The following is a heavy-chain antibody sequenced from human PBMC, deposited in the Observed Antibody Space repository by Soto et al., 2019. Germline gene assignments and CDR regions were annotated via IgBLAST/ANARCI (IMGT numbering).Heavy chain of an antibody. CDR3: AHSSLLWFGESRYYFDY. J-gene: IGHJ4*02. CDR1: GFSLSTSGVG. Sequence: SGPTLVNPTQTLTLTCTFSGFSLSTSGVGVGWIRQPPGKALEWPALIYWNDDKRYSPSLKSRLTITKDTSKNQVVLTMTNMDPVDTATYYCAHSSLLWFGESRYYFDYWGQGTLVTVSS. CDR2: IYWNDDK. D-gene: IGHD3-10*01. V-gene: IGHV2-5*01.